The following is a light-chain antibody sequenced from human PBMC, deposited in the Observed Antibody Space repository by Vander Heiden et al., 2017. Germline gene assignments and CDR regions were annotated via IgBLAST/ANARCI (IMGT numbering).Light chain of an antibody. CDR3: QQSYSTPLT. CDR1: QSISSY. V-gene: IGKV1-39*01. CDR2: AAS. Sequence: DIQITQSPSSLSASVGDRVTITCRASQSISSYLNWYQQKQGKAPKLLIYAASSLQSGVPSRFSGSGSGTDFTLTISSLQPEDFATYYCQQSYSTPLTFGGGTKVEIK. J-gene: IGKJ4*01.